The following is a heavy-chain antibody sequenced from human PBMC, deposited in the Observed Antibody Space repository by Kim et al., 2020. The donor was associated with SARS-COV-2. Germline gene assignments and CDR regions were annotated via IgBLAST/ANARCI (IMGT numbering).Heavy chain of an antibody. CDR3: AIDGLYYYGSGSSLIMDV. J-gene: IGHJ6*02. Sequence: VKGRFTISRDNSKNTLYLQMNSLRAEDTAVYYCAIDGLYYYGSGSSLIMDVWGLGTTVTVSS. D-gene: IGHD3-10*01. V-gene: IGHV3-30*02.